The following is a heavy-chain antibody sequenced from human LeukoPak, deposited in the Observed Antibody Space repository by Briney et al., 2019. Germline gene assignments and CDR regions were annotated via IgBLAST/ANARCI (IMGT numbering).Heavy chain of an antibody. Sequence: SETLSLTCAVYGGSFSGYYRSWIRQPPGKGLEWIGEINHSGSTNYNPSLKSRVTISVDTSKNQFSLKLSSVTAADTAVYYCARGLSPGSGDYWGQGTLVTVSS. CDR3: ARGLSPGSGDY. V-gene: IGHV4-34*01. D-gene: IGHD6-25*01. CDR1: GGSFSGYY. J-gene: IGHJ4*02. CDR2: INHSGST.